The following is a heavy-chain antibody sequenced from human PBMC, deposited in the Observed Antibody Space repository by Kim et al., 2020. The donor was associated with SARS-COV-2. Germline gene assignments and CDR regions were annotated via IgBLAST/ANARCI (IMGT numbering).Heavy chain of an antibody. CDR3: AKAPGQLWLYFDY. V-gene: IGHV3-23*01. D-gene: IGHD5-18*01. Sequence: GGSLRLSCAASGFTFSSYAMSWVRQAPGKGLEWVSGISGSGGSTSYADSVKGRFTISRDNSKNTLYLQMNSLRAEDTAVYYCAKAPGQLWLYFDYWGQGTLVTVSS. CDR1: GFTFSSYA. CDR2: ISGSGGST. J-gene: IGHJ4*02.